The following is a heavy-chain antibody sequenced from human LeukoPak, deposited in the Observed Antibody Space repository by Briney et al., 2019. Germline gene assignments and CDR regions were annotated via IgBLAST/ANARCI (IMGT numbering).Heavy chain of an antibody. Sequence: PGGSLRLSCAASGFTFSSYNMNWVRQAPGKGLEWFSYISSSSSTIYYADSVKGRFTISRDNAKNSLYLQMNSLRAEDTAVYYCAREFKGIQLWLRPFDYWGQGTLVTVSS. V-gene: IGHV3-48*04. CDR3: AREFKGIQLWLRPFDY. D-gene: IGHD5-18*01. J-gene: IGHJ4*02. CDR2: ISSSSSTI. CDR1: GFTFSSYN.